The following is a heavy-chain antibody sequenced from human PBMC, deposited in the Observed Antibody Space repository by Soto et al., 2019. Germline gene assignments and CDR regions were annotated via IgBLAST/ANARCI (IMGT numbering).Heavy chain of an antibody. V-gene: IGHV4-30-4*01. J-gene: IGHJ6*02. D-gene: IGHD3-10*01. CDR3: ARNITMVRRVYYYYYGMDV. CDR2: IYYSGST. CDR1: GGSISSGDYY. Sequence: PSETLSLTCTVSGGSISSGDYYWSWIRQPPGKGLEWIGYIYYSGSTYYNPSLKSRVTISVDTSKNQFSLKLSSVTAADTAVYYCARNITMVRRVYYYYYGMDVWGQGTTVTVSS.